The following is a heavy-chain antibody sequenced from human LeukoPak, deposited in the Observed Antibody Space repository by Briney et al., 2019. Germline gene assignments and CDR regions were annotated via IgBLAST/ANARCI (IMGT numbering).Heavy chain of an antibody. CDR1: GFTVSTNS. CDR3: VKKYCSSTTCYSAFDI. D-gene: IGHD2-2*02. Sequence: GGSLRLSCTVSGFTVSTNSMSWVRQAPGKGLEWVSFIYSDNTHYSDSVKGRFTISRDNAKNSLSLQMNSLRAEDTAVYYCVKKYCSSTTCYSAFDIWGQGTMVTVSS. J-gene: IGHJ3*02. CDR2: IYSDNT. V-gene: IGHV3-53*01.